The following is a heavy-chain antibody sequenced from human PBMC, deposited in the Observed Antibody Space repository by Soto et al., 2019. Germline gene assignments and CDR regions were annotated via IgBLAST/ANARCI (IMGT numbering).Heavy chain of an antibody. J-gene: IGHJ4*02. CDR2: ISGGGDTK. D-gene: IGHD6-13*01. V-gene: IGHV3-23*01. Sequence: EVQLLESGGGLVQPGGSLRLSCAASGFTFSSYAMSWVRQAPGKGPEWVSTISGGGDTKYYTDSVKGRFTISRDNSKNTMYLQMDTLRAEDTVIYFCAKRATGSSWYVFYYWGQGTLVTVSS. CDR3: AKRATGSSWYVFYY. CDR1: GFTFSSYA.